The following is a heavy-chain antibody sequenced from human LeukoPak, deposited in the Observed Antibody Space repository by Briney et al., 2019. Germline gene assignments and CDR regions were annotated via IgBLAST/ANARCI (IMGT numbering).Heavy chain of an antibody. D-gene: IGHD1-26*01. Sequence: SETLSLTCTVSGGSISSYYWSWIRQPPGKGLEWIGYIYYSGSTNYNPSLKSRVTISVDTSKNQFSLKLSSVIAADTAVYYCARGGSYLSAFDIWGQGTMVTVSS. V-gene: IGHV4-59*01. J-gene: IGHJ3*02. CDR2: IYYSGST. CDR1: GGSISSYY. CDR3: ARGGSYLSAFDI.